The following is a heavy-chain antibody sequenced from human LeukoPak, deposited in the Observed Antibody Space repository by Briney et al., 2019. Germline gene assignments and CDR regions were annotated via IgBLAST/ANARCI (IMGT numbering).Heavy chain of an antibody. D-gene: IGHD6-13*01. CDR1: GYTFTSYG. V-gene: IGHV1-18*01. CDR2: ISAYNGNT. CDR3: ASSPPYSSSWYGEGSYYYMDV. J-gene: IGHJ6*03. Sequence: GASVKVSCKASGYTFTSYGISWVRQAPGQGLEWMGWISAYNGNTNYAQKFQGRVTMTRDTSISTAYMELSRLRSDDTAVYYCASSPPYSSSWYGEGSYYYMDVWGKGTTVTVSS.